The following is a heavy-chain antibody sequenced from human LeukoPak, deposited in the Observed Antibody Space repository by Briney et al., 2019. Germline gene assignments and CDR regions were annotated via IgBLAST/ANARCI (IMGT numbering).Heavy chain of an antibody. D-gene: IGHD3-10*01. CDR2: IYYSGST. CDR1: GGSISSGGYY. CDR3: ARGSTYYYGSGSSTEYDH. Sequence: SETLSLTCTVSGGSISSGGYYWSWIRQHPGKGLEWIGYIYYSGSTYYNPSLKSRVTISVDTSKNQFSLKLSSVTAADTAVYYCARGSTYYYGSGSSTEYDHWGQGTLVTVSS. J-gene: IGHJ4*02. V-gene: IGHV4-31*03.